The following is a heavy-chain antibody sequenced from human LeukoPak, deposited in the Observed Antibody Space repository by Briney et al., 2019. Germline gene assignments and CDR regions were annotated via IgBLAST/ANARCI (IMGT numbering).Heavy chain of an antibody. CDR2: ISYDGSNK. D-gene: IGHD3-22*01. J-gene: IGHJ4*02. Sequence: GGSLRLSCAASEFTFSSYTMHWVRQAPGKGLEWVALISYDGSNKYYADSVKGRFTISRDNSKNTLYLQMNSLRAEDTAMYYCARDMYDSSGYLFDYWGQGTLVTVSS. CDR1: EFTFSSYT. V-gene: IGHV3-30-3*01. CDR3: ARDMYDSSGYLFDY.